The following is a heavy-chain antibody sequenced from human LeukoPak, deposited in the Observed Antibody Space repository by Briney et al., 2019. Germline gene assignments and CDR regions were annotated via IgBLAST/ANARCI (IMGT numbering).Heavy chain of an antibody. D-gene: IGHD1-1*01. CDR3: ATTTSAQIPIGY. CDR2: IKEDGSEK. J-gene: IGHJ4*02. V-gene: IGHV3-7*01. CDR1: GFTFSSYW. Sequence: GGSLRLSCAASGFTFSSYWMSWVRQAPGKGLERVANIKEDGSEKYYVDSVKGRFTISRDNAKNSLYLQMNGLRAEDTAVYYCATTTSAQIPIGYWGQGTLVTVSS.